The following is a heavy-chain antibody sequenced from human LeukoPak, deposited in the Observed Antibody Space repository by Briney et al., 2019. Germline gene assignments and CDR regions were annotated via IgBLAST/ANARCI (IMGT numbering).Heavy chain of an antibody. D-gene: IGHD4/OR15-4a*01. CDR3: PRHMELLDWSYP. CDR1: GGSISSSGYY. J-gene: IGHJ5*02. Sequence: SETLSLMCTVSGGSISSSGYYWGWIRQPPGKGLEWIGSAYYSGSTYHNPSLKSRVTISVDTSKNQFSLKLSSVTAADTAVYHCPRHMELLDWSYPWGQGTLVTVSS. CDR2: AYYSGST. V-gene: IGHV4-39*01.